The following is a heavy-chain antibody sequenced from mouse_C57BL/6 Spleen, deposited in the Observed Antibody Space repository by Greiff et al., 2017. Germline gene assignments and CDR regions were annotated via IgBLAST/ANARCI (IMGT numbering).Heavy chain of an antibody. CDR2: IRRGGDYI. CDR1: GFTFSGYA. V-gene: IGHV5-9-1*02. J-gene: IGHJ3*01. D-gene: IGHD1-1*02. Sequence: EVQGVESGDGLMKPGGSLKLSCAATGFTFSGYAMSWVRQTPGHRLEWVAYIRRGGDYIYYADTVKGRFTISRDNARNTLYLQMSSLNSEDTAMDYWTIEGGYWWAYWGQGTPVTVSA. CDR3: TIEGGYWWAY.